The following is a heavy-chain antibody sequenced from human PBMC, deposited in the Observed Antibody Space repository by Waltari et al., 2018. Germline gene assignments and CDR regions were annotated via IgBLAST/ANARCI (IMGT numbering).Heavy chain of an antibody. D-gene: IGHD4-17*01. CDR2: ISYTEDNR. J-gene: IGHJ5*02. CDR1: GFTFTSFA. Sequence: QVQLVESGGGVVQPGSSLRLSCTASGFTFTSFAFHWVRQAPGKGLEWVAVISYTEDNRHYANSVKGRFTISRDNSKNTVFLQMINLRPEDTGVYYCARDAYGDYSNWFDPWGQGTPVTVSS. CDR3: ARDAYGDYSNWFDP. V-gene: IGHV3-30-3*01.